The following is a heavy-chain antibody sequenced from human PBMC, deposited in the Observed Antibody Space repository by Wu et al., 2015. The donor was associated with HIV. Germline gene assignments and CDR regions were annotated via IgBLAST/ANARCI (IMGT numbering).Heavy chain of an antibody. CDR2: INPNRGDT. Sequence: QVQLLQSGAEVKKPGASVMVSCKASGYTFIDYYIYWVRQTPERGLEWMGWINPNRGDTKYAQKFRDRVTMTRDTAVSTAYMELNSLRSDDTAVYYCARLQSLSGLYSNADYWGQGTLVTVSS. CDR3: ARLQSLSGLYSNADY. V-gene: IGHV1-2*02. J-gene: IGHJ4*02. CDR1: GYTFIDYY. D-gene: IGHD1-26*01.